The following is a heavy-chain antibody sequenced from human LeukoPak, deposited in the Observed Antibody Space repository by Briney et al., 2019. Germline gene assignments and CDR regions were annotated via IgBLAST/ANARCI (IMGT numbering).Heavy chain of an antibody. CDR1: GFTFSSYS. D-gene: IGHD6-6*01. CDR2: ISSSSSYI. V-gene: IGHV3-21*01. J-gene: IGHJ4*02. Sequence: PGGSLRLSCAASGFTFSSYSMNWVRQAPGKGLEWVSSISSSSSYIYYADSVKDRFTISRDNAKNSLYLQMNSLRAEDTAVYYCARAKEYSSSLYYFDYWGQGTLVTVSS. CDR3: ARAKEYSSSLYYFDY.